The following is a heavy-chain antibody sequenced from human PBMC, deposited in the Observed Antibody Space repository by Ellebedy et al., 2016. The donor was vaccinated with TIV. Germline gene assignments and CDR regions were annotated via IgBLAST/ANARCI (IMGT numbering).Heavy chain of an antibody. V-gene: IGHV1-2*02. J-gene: IGHJ4*02. CDR1: GYIFSDYY. CDR3: ARVDRVGRAVSAFDY. Sequence: AASVKVSCKASGYIFSDYYIEWLRQAPGQGLECMGWINPKYGASHNTQKFQVRVTMTSDPSISTAYMELSGLRSDDTAVYYCARVDRVGRAVSAFDYWGQGTLVTVSS. CDR2: INPKYGAS. D-gene: IGHD2-2*03.